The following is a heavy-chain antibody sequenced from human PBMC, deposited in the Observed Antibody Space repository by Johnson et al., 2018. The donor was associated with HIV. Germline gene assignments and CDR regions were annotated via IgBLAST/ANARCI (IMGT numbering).Heavy chain of an antibody. CDR2: MNGNGGST. J-gene: IGHJ3*02. Sequence: VHLVESGGGVVRPGGSLRLSCEASGFTFDDYGLSWVRQAPGKGLEWVSGMNGNGGSTGYADSVKGRCTISRANAKSSLYLQMNSLRVEDTALYYGARGRRWGWELRRDAFDIWGQGTMVTVSA. D-gene: IGHD1-26*01. CDR1: GFTFDDYG. CDR3: ARGRRWGWELRRDAFDI. V-gene: IGHV3-20*04.